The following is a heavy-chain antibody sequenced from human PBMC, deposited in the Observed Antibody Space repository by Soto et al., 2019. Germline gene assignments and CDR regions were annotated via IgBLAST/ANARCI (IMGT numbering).Heavy chain of an antibody. Sequence: EVQLVESGGGLVKPGGSPRLSCAASGFTFSDYSMLWVRQAPGKGLEWLAFIGNSNNPTFYADSVRGRFTISRDNPKNSVYLQMNSPREEDTAVYFCAREDGYCTGGPCYRGAFDFWGQGTIGTVSS. V-gene: IGHV3-21*02. CDR2: IGNSNNPT. CDR1: GFTFSDYS. CDR3: AREDGYCTGGPCYRGAFDF. J-gene: IGHJ3*01. D-gene: IGHD2-8*02.